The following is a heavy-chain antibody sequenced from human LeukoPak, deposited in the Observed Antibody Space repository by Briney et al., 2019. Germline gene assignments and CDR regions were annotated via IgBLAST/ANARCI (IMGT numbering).Heavy chain of an antibody. CDR1: GYTFTSYY. J-gene: IGHJ4*02. CDR2: INPSGGST. D-gene: IGHD3-22*01. CDR3: ARDLVDDSSGYYSRGPSPGY. Sequence: ASVKVSCKASGYTFTSYYMHWVRQAPGQGLEWMGIINPSGGSTSYAQKFQGRVTMTRDTSTSAVYMELSSLRSEDTAVYYCARDLVDDSSGYYSRGPSPGYWGQGTLVTVSS. V-gene: IGHV1-46*01.